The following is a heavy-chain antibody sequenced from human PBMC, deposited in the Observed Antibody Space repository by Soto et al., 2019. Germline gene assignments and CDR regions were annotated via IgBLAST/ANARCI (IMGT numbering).Heavy chain of an antibody. CDR1: GYTFTSYG. CDR3: ARGVPDIVVVPAAMRGWFDP. Sequence: QVQLVQSGAEVKKPGASVKVSCKASGYTFTSYGISWVRQAPGQGLEWMGWISAYNGNTNYAQKLQGRVTMTTDTSTSTAYMELRSLRSDDTAVYYCARGVPDIVVVPAAMRGWFDPRGQGTLVTVSS. J-gene: IGHJ5*02. V-gene: IGHV1-18*01. CDR2: ISAYNGNT. D-gene: IGHD2-2*01.